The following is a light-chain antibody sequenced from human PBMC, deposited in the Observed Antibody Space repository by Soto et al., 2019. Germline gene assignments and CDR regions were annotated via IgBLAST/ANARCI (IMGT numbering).Light chain of an antibody. CDR3: QQANSFPLT. V-gene: IGKV1-12*01. CDR2: DAS. Sequence: DIQMTQSPSSVSASVGDRVTITCRASQGISSWLAWYQQKPEKAPKLVIYDASSLQSGVPSRCSGNGSGTDFTLNISILPHEDFATYYCQQANSFPLTFGGGTKVEI. CDR1: QGISSW. J-gene: IGKJ4*01.